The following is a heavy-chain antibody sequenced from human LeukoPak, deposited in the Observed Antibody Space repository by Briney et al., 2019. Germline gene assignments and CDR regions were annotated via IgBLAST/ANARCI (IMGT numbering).Heavy chain of an antibody. Sequence: ASVKVSCKASGYTFTDYYMHWVRQAPGQGLEWMGWINPHSGGTDHAQKFQGRVTMTRDTSISTAYMELSRLRSDDTAVYYCARGPPIRGYRYGYDTGYYYSYSMDVWGKGTTVTISS. CDR2: INPHSGGT. CDR3: ARGPPIRGYRYGYDTGYYYSYSMDV. V-gene: IGHV1-2*02. D-gene: IGHD5-18*01. J-gene: IGHJ6*03. CDR1: GYTFTDYY.